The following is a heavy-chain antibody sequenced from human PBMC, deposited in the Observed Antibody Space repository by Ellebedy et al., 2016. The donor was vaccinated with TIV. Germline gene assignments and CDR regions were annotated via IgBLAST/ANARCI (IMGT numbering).Heavy chain of an antibody. CDR1: GDSFTTYF. V-gene: IGHV4-34*01. CDR3: ARDPSGYAETSYFDF. D-gene: IGHD5-18*01. CDR2: ISHSGDT. J-gene: IGHJ4*02. Sequence: SETLSLTXAVYGDSFTTYFWTWIRQSPGKGLEWIGEISHSGDTNYNPSLKSRVTTSVDTFKNQFSLKVRSVTAADTAVYYCARDPSGYAETSYFDFWGRGTLVTVSS.